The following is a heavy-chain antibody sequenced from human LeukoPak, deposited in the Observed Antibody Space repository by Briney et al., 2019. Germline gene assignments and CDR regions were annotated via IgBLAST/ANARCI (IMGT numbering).Heavy chain of an antibody. CDR2: TYYRSKWYN. Sequence: SQTLSLTFAISGDSVSSNSAAWNWIRQSPSRGLEWLGRTYYRSKWYNDYAVSVKSRITINPDTSKNQFSLQLNSVTSEDTAVYYCARSFITMVRGVIILDYWGQGTLVTVSS. D-gene: IGHD3-10*01. J-gene: IGHJ4*02. CDR1: GDSVSSNSAA. CDR3: ARSFITMVRGVIILDY. V-gene: IGHV6-1*01.